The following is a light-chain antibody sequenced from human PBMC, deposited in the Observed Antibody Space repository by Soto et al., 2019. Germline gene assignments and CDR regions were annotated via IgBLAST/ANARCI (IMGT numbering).Light chain of an antibody. CDR2: GAS. CDR1: QSVSSSY. J-gene: IGKJ1*01. CDR3: QQHGSSPKT. Sequence: EIVLTQSPGTLSLSPGERATLSCRASQSVSSSYLAWYQQKPGQAPRLLIYGASSRATDIPDRFSGSGSGTDFTLTISRLEPEDFAVYYCQQHGSSPKTFGQGTKVEIK. V-gene: IGKV3-20*01.